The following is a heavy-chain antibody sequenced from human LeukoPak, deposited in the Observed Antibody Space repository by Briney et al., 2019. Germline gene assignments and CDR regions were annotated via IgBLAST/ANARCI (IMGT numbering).Heavy chain of an antibody. V-gene: IGHV1-18*01. D-gene: IGHD3-3*01. J-gene: IGHJ6*02. CDR1: GYTFGSYG. Sequence: ASVKVSCKASGYTFGSYGISWVRQAPGQGLEWMGWISAYNGNTNYAQKLQGRVTMTTDTSTSTAYMELRSLRSDDTAVYYCARELFGSYYYGMDVWGQGTTVTVSS. CDR3: ARELFGSYYYGMDV. CDR2: ISAYNGNT.